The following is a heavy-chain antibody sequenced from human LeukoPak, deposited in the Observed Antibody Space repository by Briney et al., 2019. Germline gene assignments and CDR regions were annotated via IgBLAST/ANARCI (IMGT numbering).Heavy chain of an antibody. Sequence: GGSLRLSCAASGFTFSYYWMHWVRQAPGKGLVWVSRINGDGSSTTYADSVKGRFTISRDNAKNSLYLQMNSLRAEDTAVYYCAREYNSPNRFDYWGQGTLVTVSS. CDR1: GFTFSYYW. CDR3: AREYNSPNRFDY. D-gene: IGHD1-20*01. V-gene: IGHV3-74*01. J-gene: IGHJ4*02. CDR2: INGDGSST.